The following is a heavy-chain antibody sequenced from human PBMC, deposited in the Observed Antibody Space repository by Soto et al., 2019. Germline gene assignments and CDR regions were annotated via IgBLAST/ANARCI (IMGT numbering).Heavy chain of an antibody. CDR3: AKWSYLDY. V-gene: IGHV3-23*01. D-gene: IGHD3-3*01. J-gene: IGHJ4*02. CDR2: ISGSDGKT. Sequence: GGSLRPSCTTSGFSFASFAMTWVRQAPGKGLEWVATISGSDGKTYYADSVKGRFSISRDTSRNTLYLQMNSLRADDTAIYYCAKWSYLDYWGQGTRVTV. CDR1: GFSFASFA.